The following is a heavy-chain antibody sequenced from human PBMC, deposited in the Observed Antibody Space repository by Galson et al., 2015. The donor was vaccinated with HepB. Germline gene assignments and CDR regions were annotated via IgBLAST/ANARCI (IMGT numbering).Heavy chain of an antibody. CDR1: GYTFTNYG. CDR2: ISAYNGNT. J-gene: IGHJ4*02. D-gene: IGHD1-26*01. CDR3: ARSYSKFSAAGVVDY. V-gene: IGHV1-18*01. Sequence: SVKVSCKASGYTFTNYGITWVRQAPGQGLEWMGWISAYNGNTNYAQNFQGRVTMTTDTSTNSAHMELRSLKSDDTAVYFCARSYSKFSAAGVVDYWGQGPLVTVSS.